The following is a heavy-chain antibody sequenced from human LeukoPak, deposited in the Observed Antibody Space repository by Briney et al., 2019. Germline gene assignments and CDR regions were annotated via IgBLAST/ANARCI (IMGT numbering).Heavy chain of an antibody. CDR2: INPNSGGT. CDR1: GYTFTSYH. Sequence: EASVKVSCKTSGYTFTSYHIHWVRQAPGQGLEWIGWINPNSGGTNYAQKFQGRVTMTRDTSISTAYMELSRLRSDDTAVYYCARSVGYGDYGNWFDPWGQGTLVTVSS. CDR3: ARSVGYGDYGNWFDP. J-gene: IGHJ5*02. V-gene: IGHV1-2*02. D-gene: IGHD4-17*01.